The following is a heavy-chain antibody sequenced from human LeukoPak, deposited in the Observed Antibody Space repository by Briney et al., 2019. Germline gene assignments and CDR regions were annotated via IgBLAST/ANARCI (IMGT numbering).Heavy chain of an antibody. J-gene: IGHJ6*02. CDR1: GGTFSGYA. CDR2: IIPIFGTA. Sequence: SVKVSCTASGGTFSGYAISWVRQAPGQGLEWMGGIIPIFGTANYAQKFQGRVTITADESTSTAYMELSSLRSEDTAVYYCAREGKLVGATRGYYYYGMDVWGQGTTVTVSS. D-gene: IGHD1-26*01. CDR3: AREGKLVGATRGYYYYGMDV. V-gene: IGHV1-69*13.